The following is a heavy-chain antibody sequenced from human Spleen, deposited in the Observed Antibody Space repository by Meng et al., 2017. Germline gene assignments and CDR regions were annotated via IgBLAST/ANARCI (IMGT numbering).Heavy chain of an antibody. CDR3: ARDLAQLDYDYVWGSYRYGVDY. Sequence: GESLKISCAASGFTFSSSSMNWVRQAPGKGLEWVSSISSSSSYIYYADSVKGRFTISRDNAKNSLYLQMNSLSAEDKAVYYCARDLAQLDYDYVWGSYRYGVDYWGQGTLVTVSS. CDR1: GFTFSSSS. J-gene: IGHJ4*02. V-gene: IGHV3-21*01. CDR2: ISSSSSYI. D-gene: IGHD3-16*02.